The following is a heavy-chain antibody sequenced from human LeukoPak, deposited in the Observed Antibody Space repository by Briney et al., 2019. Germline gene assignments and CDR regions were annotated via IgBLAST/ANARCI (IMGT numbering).Heavy chain of an antibody. V-gene: IGHV4-39*01. D-gene: IGHD2-2*01. Sequence: PSETLSLTCSVSGDSVRNDFYYWGWIRQPPGKGLEWVACLSHAGNTWYNPSLESRLSISIDTSKNQFSLKFSSVTAADTALYWCARHNAPRRVGFDFWGQGILVTVSS. CDR2: LSHAGNT. CDR1: GDSVRNDFYY. J-gene: IGHJ4*02. CDR3: ARHNAPRRVGFDF.